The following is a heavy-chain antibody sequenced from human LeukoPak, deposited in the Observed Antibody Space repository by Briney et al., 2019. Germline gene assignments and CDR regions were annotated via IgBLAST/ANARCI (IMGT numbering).Heavy chain of an antibody. Sequence: PSETLSLTCTVSGGSISSYSWSWIRQPPGKGLEWIGYIYYSGSTDYNPSLKSRVTISVDTSKNQFSLKLSSVTAADTAVYYCARDRDPSTGSYAFDPWGQGTLVTVSS. CDR1: GGSISSYS. D-gene: IGHD1-26*01. CDR3: ARDRDPSTGSYAFDP. J-gene: IGHJ5*02. CDR2: IYYSGST. V-gene: IGHV4-59*01.